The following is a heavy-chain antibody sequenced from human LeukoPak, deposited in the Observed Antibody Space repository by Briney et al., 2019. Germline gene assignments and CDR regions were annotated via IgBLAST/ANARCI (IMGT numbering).Heavy chain of an antibody. J-gene: IGHJ3*02. Sequence: SETLSLTCTVSGGSISSGSYYWSWIRQPAGKGLEWIGRIYTSGSTNYNPSFKSRVTISVDTSKNQFSLKLSSVTAADTAVYYCARELDWGAVNDAFDIWGQGTMVTVSS. CDR2: IYTSGST. D-gene: IGHD3/OR15-3a*01. V-gene: IGHV4-61*02. CDR1: GGSISSGSYY. CDR3: ARELDWGAVNDAFDI.